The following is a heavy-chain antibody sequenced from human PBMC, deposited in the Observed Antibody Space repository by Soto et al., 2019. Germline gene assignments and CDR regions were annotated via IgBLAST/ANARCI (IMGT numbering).Heavy chain of an antibody. D-gene: IGHD3-16*01. CDR3: ARGGSLPMTTDAFDI. Sequence: EVQLVESGGGLVQPGGSLRLSCAASGFTVSINYMNWVRQAPGKGLEWVSVIYSGGSTYYADSVRGRFTISRDNSKNPLYRQMNSLRAEDTAVYYCARGGSLPMTTDAFDIWGQGTMVTVSS. CDR1: GFTVSINY. J-gene: IGHJ3*02. CDR2: IYSGGST. V-gene: IGHV3-66*01.